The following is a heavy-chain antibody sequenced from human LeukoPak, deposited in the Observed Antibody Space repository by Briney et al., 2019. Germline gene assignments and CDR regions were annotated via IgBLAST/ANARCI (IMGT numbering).Heavy chain of an antibody. CDR2: ISGSGDNT. CDR1: GFTFSSYA. D-gene: IGHD6-19*01. CDR3: AKGPLIEVAGTTWDY. Sequence: GGSLRLSCAASGFTFSSYAMSWVRQAPGKGLEWVSAISGSGDNTYFADSVKGRFTISRDNSKNMLYLQMSSLRAEDAAVYYCAKGPLIEVAGTTWDYWGQGTLVTVSS. J-gene: IGHJ4*02. V-gene: IGHV3-23*01.